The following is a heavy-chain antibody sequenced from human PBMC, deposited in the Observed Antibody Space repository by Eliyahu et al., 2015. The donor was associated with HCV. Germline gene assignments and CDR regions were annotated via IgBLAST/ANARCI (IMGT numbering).Heavy chain of an antibody. CDR3: GDCGGHSNAAS. D-gene: IGHD2-21*01. CDR2: ITNKRNRYSX. Sequence: EVQLVESGGGLVQPGGSLKLSCVGSGFTFSTHYMDWXRXAPGKGLEWVGRITNKRNRYSXQYAASVEGRFIISRDDSKNSLYLEMSSLKTEDTAVYYCGDCGGHSNAASWGQGTLVTVSS. V-gene: IGHV3-72*01. J-gene: IGHJ5*02. CDR1: GFTFSTHY.